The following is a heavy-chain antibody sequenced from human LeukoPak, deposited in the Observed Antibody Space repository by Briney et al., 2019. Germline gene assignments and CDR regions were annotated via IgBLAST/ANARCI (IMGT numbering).Heavy chain of an antibody. CDR1: GGSISSYY. D-gene: IGHD6-19*01. CDR2: IYYSGST. CDR3: AREVAVAGTYYFDY. Sequence: SETLSLTCTVSGGSISSYYWSWIRQPPGKGLEWIGYIYYSGSTNYNPSLKSRVTISVDTSKNQFSLKLSSVTAADTAVYYCAREVAVAGTYYFDYWGQGTLVTVSS. V-gene: IGHV4-59*12. J-gene: IGHJ4*02.